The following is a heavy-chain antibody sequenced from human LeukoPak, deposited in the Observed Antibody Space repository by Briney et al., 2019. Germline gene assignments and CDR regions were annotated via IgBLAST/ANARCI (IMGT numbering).Heavy chain of an antibody. V-gene: IGHV3-23*01. CDR3: AKDRVGAILFFDY. D-gene: IGHD1-26*01. J-gene: IGHJ4*02. CDR2: ISGSGGSR. Sequence: GESLRLSCAASGFTFSSYGMSWVRQAPGKGLEWVSAISGSGGSRYYADSVKGRFTISRDNSKNTLYLQMNSLRAEDTAVYYCAKDRVGAILFFDYWGQGTLVTVSS. CDR1: GFTFSSYG.